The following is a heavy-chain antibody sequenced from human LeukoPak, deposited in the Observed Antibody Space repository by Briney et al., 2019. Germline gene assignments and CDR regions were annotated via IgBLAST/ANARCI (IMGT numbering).Heavy chain of an antibody. V-gene: IGHV4-31*03. D-gene: IGHD1-26*01. CDR1: GGSISSGGYY. J-gene: IGHJ1*01. Sequence: SQTLSLTCTVSGGSISSGGYYWSWIRQHPGKGLEWIGYIYYSGSTYYNPSLKSRVTISVDTSKNQFSLKLSSVTAADTAVYYCATLSGYSGSYYQYFQHWGQGTLVTVSS. CDR2: IYYSGST. CDR3: ATLSGYSGSYYQYFQH.